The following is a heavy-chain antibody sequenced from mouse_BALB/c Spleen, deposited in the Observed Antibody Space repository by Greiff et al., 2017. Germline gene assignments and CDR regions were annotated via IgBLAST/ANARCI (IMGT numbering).Heavy chain of an antibody. CDR2: IWGDGST. J-gene: IGHJ3*01. CDR1: GFSLTGYG. V-gene: IGHV2-6-7*01. Sequence: QVQLKESGPGLVAPSQSLSITCTVSGFSLTGYGVNWVRQPPGKGLEWLGRIWGDGSTDDNAALKSRLSISKDNSKSQVFLKMNSLQTDDTARYYCARGGYGDRFAYWGQGTLVTVSA. D-gene: IGHD1-2*01. CDR3: ARGGYGDRFAY.